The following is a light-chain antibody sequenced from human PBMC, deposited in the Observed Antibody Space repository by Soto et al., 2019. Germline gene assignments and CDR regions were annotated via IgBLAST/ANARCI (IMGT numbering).Light chain of an antibody. CDR1: QSVSIN. CDR3: QQYNNWPLT. Sequence: EVMMTQSPAILSVSPGERATLSFRASQSVSINLAWYQQKPDQVPRLLIYGASSRATGIPARFSGSGSGTDFTLTISSLQSEDFAVYYWQQYNNWPLTFGGGTKVDIK. J-gene: IGKJ4*01. CDR2: GAS. V-gene: IGKV3-15*01.